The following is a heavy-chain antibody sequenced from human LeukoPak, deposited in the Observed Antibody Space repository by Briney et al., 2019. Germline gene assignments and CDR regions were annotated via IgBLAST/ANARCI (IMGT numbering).Heavy chain of an antibody. CDR2: ISYDGSNK. D-gene: IGHD3-10*01. CDR3: ARDDLLWFGELDY. CDR1: GFTFSSHW. J-gene: IGHJ4*02. Sequence: GGSLRLSCAASGFTFSSHWMHWVRQVPGKGLEWVAVISYDGSNKYYADSVKGRFTISRDNSKNTLYLQMNSLGAEDTAVYYCARDDLLWFGELDYWGQGTLVTVSS. V-gene: IGHV3-30-3*01.